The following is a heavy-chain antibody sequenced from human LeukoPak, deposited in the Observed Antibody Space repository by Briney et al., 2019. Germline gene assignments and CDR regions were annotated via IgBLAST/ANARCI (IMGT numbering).Heavy chain of an antibody. CDR3: AKDLLSGWYYFDY. Sequence: SGGPLRLSCAASGFTFSSYAMSWVRQAPGKGLEWVSSISGSGGSTYYADSVKGRFTISRDTSKNTLYLQMNSLRAEDTAVYYCAKDLLSGWYYFDYWGQGTLVTVSS. V-gene: IGHV3-23*01. CDR2: ISGSGGST. CDR1: GFTFSSYA. D-gene: IGHD6-19*01. J-gene: IGHJ4*02.